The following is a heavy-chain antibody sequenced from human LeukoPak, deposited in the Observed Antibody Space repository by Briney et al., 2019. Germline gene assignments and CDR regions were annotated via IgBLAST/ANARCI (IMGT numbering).Heavy chain of an antibody. V-gene: IGHV3-48*03. CDR3: ARDPPSYYYDSSGYYYSAGYYGMDV. Sequence: PGGSLRLSCAASGFTFSSYEMNWVRQAPGKGLEWVSYISSSGSTIYYADSVKGRFTISRDNAKNSLYLQMNSLRAEDAAVYYCARDPPSYYYDSSGYYYSAGYYGMDVWGQGTTVTVSS. J-gene: IGHJ6*02. CDR1: GFTFSSYE. CDR2: ISSSGSTI. D-gene: IGHD3-22*01.